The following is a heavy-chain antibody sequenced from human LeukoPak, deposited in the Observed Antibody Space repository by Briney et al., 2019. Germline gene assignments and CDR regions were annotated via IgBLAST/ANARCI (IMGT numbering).Heavy chain of an antibody. Sequence: PGGSLRLSCAASGFTFSSYDMHWVRQAPGKGLEYVSGISGSGGTTFYANSVKGRFTISRDNSKNSLYLQMNSLRAEDTAMYYCARLVWDTTMADGDIDSWGQGTLLIVSS. J-gene: IGHJ4*02. CDR2: ISGSGGTT. D-gene: IGHD5-18*01. CDR3: ARLVWDTTMADGDIDS. CDR1: GFTFSSYD. V-gene: IGHV3-64*01.